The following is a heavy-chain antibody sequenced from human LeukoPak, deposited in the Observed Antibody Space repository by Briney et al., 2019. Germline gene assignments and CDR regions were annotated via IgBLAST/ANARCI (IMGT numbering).Heavy chain of an antibody. CDR1: GYTLTELS. V-gene: IGHV1-24*01. J-gene: IGHJ3*02. D-gene: IGHD3-22*01. CDR3: ATGTRTPSGPYYDSSGYYRDAFDI. Sequence: GASVKVSCKVSGYTLTELSMHWVRQAPGKGLEWMGGFDPEDGETIYAQKFQGRVTMTEDTSTDTAYMELSSLRSEDTAVYYCATGTRTPSGPYYDSSGYYRDAFDIWGQGTMVTVSS. CDR2: FDPEDGET.